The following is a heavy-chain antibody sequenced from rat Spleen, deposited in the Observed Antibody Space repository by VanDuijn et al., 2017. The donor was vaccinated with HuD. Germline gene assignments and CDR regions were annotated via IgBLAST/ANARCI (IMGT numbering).Heavy chain of an antibody. D-gene: IGHD1-11*01. J-gene: IGHJ3*01. Sequence: EVQLVGSGGGLVQPGRSLKLSCAASGFTFSDYNMAWVRQDPKKGLEWVAIISNDGSSTYYRDSVKGRFTISRDNAKSIQYLQMDSLRSEDTATYYCARHGYGGYTNWFAYWGQGTLVTVSS. V-gene: IGHV5-7*01. CDR2: ISNDGSST. CDR1: GFTFSDYN. CDR3: ARHGYGGYTNWFAY.